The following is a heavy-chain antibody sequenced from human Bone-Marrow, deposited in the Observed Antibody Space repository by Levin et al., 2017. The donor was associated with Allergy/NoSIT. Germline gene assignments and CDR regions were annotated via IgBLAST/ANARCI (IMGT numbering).Heavy chain of an antibody. Sequence: GGSLRLSCAASGFSVSGNYMSWVRQAPGKGLEWVSVIYSGGDTKYTESVKGRFSISRDTSKNTLYLQMNSLRVEDTAVYYCAKCSGWYGKGYFDLWGRGTLVTVSS. J-gene: IGHJ2*01. CDR2: IYSGGDT. D-gene: IGHD6-19*01. V-gene: IGHV3-53*01. CDR1: GFSVSGNY. CDR3: AKCSGWYGKGYFDL.